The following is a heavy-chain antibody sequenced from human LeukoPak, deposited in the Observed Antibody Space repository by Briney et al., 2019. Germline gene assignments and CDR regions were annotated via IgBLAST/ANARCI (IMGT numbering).Heavy chain of an antibody. CDR2: SSSSGTTI. CDR3: ARWYGAFDH. CDR1: GFTFSDYY. Sequence: GGSLRLACAASGFTFSDYYMSWIRQAPGKGLDWVSYSSSSGTTIYYADSVKGRFTISRDNAKNSLYLQMNSLRADDTAVYYCARWYGAFDHWGQGTRVTVSS. D-gene: IGHD1-14*01. J-gene: IGHJ4*02. V-gene: IGHV3-11*04.